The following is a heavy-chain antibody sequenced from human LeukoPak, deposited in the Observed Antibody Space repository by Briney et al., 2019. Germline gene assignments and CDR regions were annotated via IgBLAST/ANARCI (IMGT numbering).Heavy chain of an antibody. J-gene: IGHJ4*02. CDR3: AKGGNIVVVPADFFDY. V-gene: IGHV3-23*01. D-gene: IGHD2-2*01. CDR1: GFTFMNYA. Sequence: GGSLRLSCAASGFTFMNYAVTWVRQAPGKGLEWVSVINDSGGNTYYADSVKGRFTISRDNSKNTLYLQMNSLRAEDTAVYYCAKGGNIVVVPADFFDYWGQGTLVTVSS. CDR2: INDSGGNT.